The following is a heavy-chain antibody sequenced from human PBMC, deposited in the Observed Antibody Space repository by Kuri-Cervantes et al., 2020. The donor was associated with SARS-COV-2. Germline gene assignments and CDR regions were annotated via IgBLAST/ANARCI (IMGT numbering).Heavy chain of an antibody. Sequence: SETLSLTCAVSGYSISSGYYWGWIRQPPGKGLEWIGYIYYSGSTNYNPSLKSRVTISVDTSTNQFSLKLTSVTAADTAVYYCARHTSTGWFDPWGQGTLVTVSS. CDR3: ARHTSTGWFDP. V-gene: IGHV4-38-2*01. J-gene: IGHJ5*02. CDR2: IYYSGST. D-gene: IGHD2-2*02. CDR1: GYSISSGYY.